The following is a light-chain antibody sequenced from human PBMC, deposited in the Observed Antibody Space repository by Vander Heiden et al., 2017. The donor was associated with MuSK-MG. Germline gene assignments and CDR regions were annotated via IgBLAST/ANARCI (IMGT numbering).Light chain of an antibody. CDR3: QQRNNGPPTFT. J-gene: IGKJ5*01. CDR2: DAS. V-gene: IGKV3-11*01. CDR1: QSVSSY. Sequence: EIVLTQSPATLSSSPGERATLSCRASQSVSSYLAWYQQKPGQAPRLLIYDASNRATGIPARFSGSGYGTDFTLTISSLEPEDFAVYYCQQRNNGPPTFTFGQGTRLEIK.